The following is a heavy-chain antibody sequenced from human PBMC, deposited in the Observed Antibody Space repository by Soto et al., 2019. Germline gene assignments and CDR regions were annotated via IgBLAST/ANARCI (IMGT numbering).Heavy chain of an antibody. CDR2: IIPIFGTA. V-gene: IGHV1-69*12. Sequence: QVQLVQSGAEVKKPGSSVKVSCKASGGTFSSSAISWGRQAPGQGLEWMGGIIPIFGTANYAQKFQGRVTITADEATSTAYMELSSLRSEDTAVYYCAGPPELTRIYYYYGMDVWGQGTTVTVSS. CDR1: GGTFSSSA. D-gene: IGHD1-7*01. J-gene: IGHJ6*02. CDR3: AGPPELTRIYYYYGMDV.